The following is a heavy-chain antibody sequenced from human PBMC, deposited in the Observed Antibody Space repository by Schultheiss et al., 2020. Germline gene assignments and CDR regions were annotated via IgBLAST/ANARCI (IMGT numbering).Heavy chain of an antibody. J-gene: IGHJ6*02. CDR3: ARSYYGEGGMDV. D-gene: IGHD4-17*01. Sequence: SETLSLTCAVYGGSFSGYYWTWIRQSPGKGLEWIGYISDTGSTYYKPSLKSRVTISVDTSKNQFSLKLTSVTAADTAVYYCARSYYGEGGMDVWGQGTTVTVSS. CDR2: ISDTGST. CDR1: GGSFSGYY. V-gene: IGHV4-4*08.